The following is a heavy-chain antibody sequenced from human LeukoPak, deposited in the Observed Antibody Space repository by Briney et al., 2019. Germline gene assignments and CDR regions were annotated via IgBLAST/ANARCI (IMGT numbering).Heavy chain of an antibody. CDR1: GGSFSGYY. CDR2: INHSGSS. J-gene: IGHJ3*02. Sequence: SETLSLTCAVYGGSFSGYYWSWIRQPPGKGLEWIGEINHSGSSNYNPSLKSRVTISVDTSKNQFSLKLSSVTAADTAVYYCARVPGYSRSRGAFDIWGQGTMVTVSS. CDR3: ARVPGYSRSRGAFDI. V-gene: IGHV4-34*01. D-gene: IGHD6-13*01.